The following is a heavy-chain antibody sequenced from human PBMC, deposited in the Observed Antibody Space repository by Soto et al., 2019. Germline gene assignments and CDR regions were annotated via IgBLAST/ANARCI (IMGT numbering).Heavy chain of an antibody. V-gene: IGHV4-38-2*01. J-gene: IGHJ4*02. Sequence: SETLSLTCAVSGYSISSSYYWGWIRQPPGKGLEWIGSIYHSGNTFYNPSLKSRVTISVDTSKNQFSLNLNSVTAADTAVHYCARVGFDSIFGVVTSFYFDYWGQGTLVTVSS. CDR2: IYHSGNT. D-gene: IGHD3-3*01. CDR1: GYSISSSYY. CDR3: ARVGFDSIFGVVTSFYFDY.